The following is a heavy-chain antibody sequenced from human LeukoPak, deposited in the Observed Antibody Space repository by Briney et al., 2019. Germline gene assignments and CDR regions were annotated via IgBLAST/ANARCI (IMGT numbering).Heavy chain of an antibody. J-gene: IGHJ4*02. D-gene: IGHD3-3*01. CDR1: GGPISSGDYY. Sequence: PSETLSLTCTVSGGPISSGDYYWRWIRQPPGRRLEWIGYLYYSGSPYYNPSLKSRVTISVDTSKNQFSLKLSSVTAADTAVYYCARDRHKYYDFWSGFHYFDYWGQGTLVTVSS. V-gene: IGHV4-30-4*01. CDR2: LYYSGSP. CDR3: ARDRHKYYDFWSGFHYFDY.